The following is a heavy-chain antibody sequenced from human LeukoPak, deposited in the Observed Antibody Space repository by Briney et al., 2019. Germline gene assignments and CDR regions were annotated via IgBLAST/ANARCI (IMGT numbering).Heavy chain of an antibody. CDR1: GYNFTNYG. CDR3: ARTLGRDGYNPYFDY. V-gene: IGHV5-51*01. CDR2: IYPADSYT. Sequence: PGESLKISCKGSGYNFTNYGIGWVRQMPGKGLEWMGIIYPADSYTRYSPSFQGQVTISADKSISTAYLQWSSLKASDTAMYYCARTLGRDGYNPYFDYWGQGTLVTVSS. J-gene: IGHJ4*02. D-gene: IGHD5-24*01.